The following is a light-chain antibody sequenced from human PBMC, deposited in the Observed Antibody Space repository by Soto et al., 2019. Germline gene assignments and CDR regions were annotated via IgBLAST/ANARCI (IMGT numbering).Light chain of an antibody. CDR2: TAS. J-gene: IGKJ1*01. CDR3: QQYSTYPWT. V-gene: IGKV1-9*01. Sequence: IQFTXXXXSXPAXVXYIVTXXCRASQGIRSYVAWYQQKPGKAPKLLIYTASTLQSGVPSRFSGSGSATEFTLTISSLQPDDFATYYCQQYSTYPWTFGQGTKVDI. CDR1: QGIRSY.